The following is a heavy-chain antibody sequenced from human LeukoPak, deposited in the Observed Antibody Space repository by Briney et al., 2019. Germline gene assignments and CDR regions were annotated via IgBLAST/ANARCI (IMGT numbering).Heavy chain of an antibody. Sequence: PSETLSLTCAVYGGSFSGYYWSWIRKPPGPGLELIGEINHSGSTNYNPSYKGRVTIPVDTSTNKFSMQLSPVPDADTAVYSGAREHSGYRLTITSRVDPWGQGTLVTVSP. CDR2: INHSGST. J-gene: IGHJ5*02. V-gene: IGHV4-34*01. CDR1: GGSFSGYY. CDR3: AREHSGYRLTITSRVDP. D-gene: IGHD5-12*01.